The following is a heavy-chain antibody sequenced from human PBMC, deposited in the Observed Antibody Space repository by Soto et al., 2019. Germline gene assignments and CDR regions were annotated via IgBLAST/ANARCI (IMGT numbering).Heavy chain of an antibody. V-gene: IGHV1-2*02. CDR2: INPNSGGT. CDR1: GYTFTGYC. J-gene: IGHJ4*02. Sequence: ASVKVSCKASGYTFTGYCMHWVRQAPGQGLEWMGWINPNSGGTNYAQKFQGRVTMTRDTSISTAYMELSRLRSDDTAVYCCARVKYYYDSSGYSVLDSWGQGTLVTVSS. D-gene: IGHD3-22*01. CDR3: ARVKYYYDSSGYSVLDS.